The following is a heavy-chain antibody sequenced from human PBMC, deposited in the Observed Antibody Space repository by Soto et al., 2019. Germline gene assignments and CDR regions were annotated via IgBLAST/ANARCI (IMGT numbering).Heavy chain of an antibody. CDR1: GYTFTSYY. J-gene: IGHJ4*02. CDR3: ERDKVVVPAAMMGYFDY. D-gene: IGHD2-2*01. Sequence: GASVKVSCKASGYTFTSYYMHWVRQAPGQGLEWMGIINPSGGSTSYAQKFQGRVTMTRDTSTSTVYMELSSLRSEDTAVYYCERDKVVVPAAMMGYFDYWGQGTLVTVSS. V-gene: IGHV1-46*01. CDR2: INPSGGST.